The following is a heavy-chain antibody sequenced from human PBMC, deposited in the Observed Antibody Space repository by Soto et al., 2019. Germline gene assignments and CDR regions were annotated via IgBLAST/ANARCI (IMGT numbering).Heavy chain of an antibody. V-gene: IGHV3-30*03. J-gene: IGHJ4*02. Sequence: QVQLVESGGGVVQPGRSLRLSCAASGFTFSSYGMHWVRQAPGKGLEWVAVISYDGSNKYYADSVKGRFTISRDNSKNTLYLQMNSLRAEDTAVYYCPRDPQHNIVVVTAISGLDYWGQGTLVTVSS. CDR2: ISYDGSNK. D-gene: IGHD2-21*02. CDR3: PRDPQHNIVVVTAISGLDY. CDR1: GFTFSSYG.